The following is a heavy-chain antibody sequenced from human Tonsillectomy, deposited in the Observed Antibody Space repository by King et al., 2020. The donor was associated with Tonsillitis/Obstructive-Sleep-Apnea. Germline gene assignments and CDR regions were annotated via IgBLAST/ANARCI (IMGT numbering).Heavy chain of an antibody. D-gene: IGHD5-24*01. V-gene: IGHV1-69*17. Sequence: VQLVQSGAEVKKPGSSVKVSCKTSGGTFSRYSINWVRQAPGQGLEWMGVIIPFFDIENYAQKFQGRVTITADQSTSTAYMELSSLRSEDTAVYYCARPASEMATVAAFDIWGQGTMVTVSS. CDR3: ARPASEMATVAAFDI. J-gene: IGHJ3*02. CDR2: IIPFFDIE. CDR1: GGTFSRYS.